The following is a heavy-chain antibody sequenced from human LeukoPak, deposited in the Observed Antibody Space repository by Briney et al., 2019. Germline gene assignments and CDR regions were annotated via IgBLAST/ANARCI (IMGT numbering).Heavy chain of an antibody. CDR2: HYYTGRI. J-gene: IGHJ4*02. V-gene: IGHV4-39*07. Sequence: PGGSLRLSCAASEFTFSGYWMNWVRQAPGKGPEWIGSHYYTGRIYGNPSLNSRVTISLDTSKNQFSLKLTSVTAADTAVYYCARDGSDNWGLFDYWGRGTLVTVSS. CDR1: EFTFSGYW. CDR3: ARDGSDNWGLFDY. D-gene: IGHD1-1*01.